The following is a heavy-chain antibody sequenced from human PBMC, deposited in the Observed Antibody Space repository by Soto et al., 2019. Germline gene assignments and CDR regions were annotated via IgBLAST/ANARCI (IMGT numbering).Heavy chain of an antibody. Sequence: SETLSLICTVSGGSISSGDYYWSWIRQPPGKGLEWIGYIYYSGSTYYNPSLKSRVTISVDTSKNQFSLKLSSVTAADTAVYYCARVTVTFWFDPWGQGTLVTVSS. V-gene: IGHV4-30-4*01. J-gene: IGHJ5*02. D-gene: IGHD4-17*01. CDR3: ARVTVTFWFDP. CDR2: IYYSGST. CDR1: GGSISSGDYY.